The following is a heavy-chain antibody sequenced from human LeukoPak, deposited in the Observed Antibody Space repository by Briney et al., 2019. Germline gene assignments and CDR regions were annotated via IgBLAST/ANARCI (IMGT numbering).Heavy chain of an antibody. V-gene: IGHV1-2*02. D-gene: IGHD3-10*01. CDR1: GYTFTGYY. Sequence: ASVKVSCKASGYTFTGYYMHWVRQAPGQGLEWMGWINPNSGGTNYAQKFQGRVTMTRDTSISTAYMELSRLRSDDTAVYYCARDLGVLWFGELRYWFDPWGQGTLVTVSS. CDR2: INPNSGGT. CDR3: ARDLGVLWFGELRYWFDP. J-gene: IGHJ5*02.